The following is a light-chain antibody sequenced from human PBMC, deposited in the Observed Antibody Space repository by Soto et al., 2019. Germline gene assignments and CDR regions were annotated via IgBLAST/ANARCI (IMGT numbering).Light chain of an antibody. Sequence: DFQMTQSPSTLSASVGDRVTITCRASQSVSTWLAWYQQKPGKAPTLLIYDASNLESGVPSRFSGTGSGTEFTLAISSLQPDDFATYYCQQYNTYSPLTFGGGTKVDI. CDR2: DAS. CDR3: QQYNTYSPLT. CDR1: QSVSTW. J-gene: IGKJ4*01. V-gene: IGKV1-5*01.